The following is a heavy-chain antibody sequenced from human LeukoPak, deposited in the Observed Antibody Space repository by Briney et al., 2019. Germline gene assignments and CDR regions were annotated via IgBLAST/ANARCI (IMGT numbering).Heavy chain of an antibody. CDR3: ARDNSIADRGWWFDP. D-gene: IGHD4-23*01. J-gene: IGHJ5*02. CDR1: GFTLSSYA. Sequence: PGGSLRLSCAASGFTLSSYAMNWVRQAPGKGLEWVSSISSSSSYIYYADSVKGRFTISRDNAKNSLYLQMNSLRAEDTAVYYCARDNSIADRGWWFDPWGQGTLVTVSS. CDR2: ISSSSSYI. V-gene: IGHV3-21*01.